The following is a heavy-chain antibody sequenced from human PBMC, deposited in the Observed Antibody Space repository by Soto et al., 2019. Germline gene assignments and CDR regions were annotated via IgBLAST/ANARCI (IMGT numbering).Heavy chain of an antibody. V-gene: IGHV4-30-4*01. D-gene: IGHD3-3*01. Sequence: SETLSLTCTVSGGSISSGDYYWSWIRQPPGKGLEWIGYIYYSGSTYYNPSLKSRVTISVDTSKNQFSLKLSSVTAADTAVYYCARDWTSGPGGGWYDFWSGSEQGDYYYGMDVWGQGTTVTVSS. CDR3: ARDWTSGPGGGWYDFWSGSEQGDYYYGMDV. CDR1: GGSISSGDYY. CDR2: IYYSGST. J-gene: IGHJ6*02.